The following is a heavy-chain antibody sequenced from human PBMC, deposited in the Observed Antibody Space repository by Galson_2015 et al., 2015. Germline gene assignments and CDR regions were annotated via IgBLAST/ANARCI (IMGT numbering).Heavy chain of an antibody. CDR2: IKSKTDGGTT. Sequence: SLRLSCAASGFTFSNVWLRWVRQAPGKGLEWVGRIKSKTDGGTTDYAAPAKGRFTISRDDSKNTLYLQMDSLKTEDTAVYYCNTDGVSIFGVVARFEYWGQGTLVTVSS. CDR3: NTDGVSIFGVVARFEY. J-gene: IGHJ4*02. V-gene: IGHV3-15*01. D-gene: IGHD3-3*01. CDR1: GFTFSNVW.